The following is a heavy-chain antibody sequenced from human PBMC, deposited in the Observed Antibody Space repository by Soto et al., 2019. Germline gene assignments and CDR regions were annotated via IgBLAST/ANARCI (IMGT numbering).Heavy chain of an antibody. CDR3: ARDRRTTVVTNVFDY. Sequence: QVQLVESGGGVVQPGRSLRLSCAASGFTFSSYAMHWVRQAPGKGLEWVAVISYDGSNKYYADSVKGRFTISRDNTKNTLYLQMNSLRAEDTAVYYCARDRRTTVVTNVFDYWGQGTLVTVSS. CDR2: ISYDGSNK. CDR1: GFTFSSYA. D-gene: IGHD4-17*01. V-gene: IGHV3-30-3*01. J-gene: IGHJ4*02.